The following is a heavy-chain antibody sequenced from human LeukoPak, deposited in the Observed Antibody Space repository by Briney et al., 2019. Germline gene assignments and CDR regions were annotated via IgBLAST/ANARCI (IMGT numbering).Heavy chain of an antibody. Sequence: PGGSLGLSCAVSGFTFTDHYMDWVRQAPGEGLAWVGRSRDKGRSYTTEYAASVEGRFTISRDDSKNSLYLQMNSLKTEDTAVYYCARISVSSGHYYAADWGQGTLVTVSS. CDR1: GFTFTDHY. CDR3: ARISVSSGHYYAAD. D-gene: IGHD3-10*01. J-gene: IGHJ4*02. CDR2: SRDKGRSYTT. V-gene: IGHV3-72*01.